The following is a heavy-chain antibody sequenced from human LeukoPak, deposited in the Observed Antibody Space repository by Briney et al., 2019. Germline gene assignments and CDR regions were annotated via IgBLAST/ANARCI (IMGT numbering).Heavy chain of an antibody. CDR1: GGSISSGSYY. CDR3: ARDYGDYAYYFDC. V-gene: IGHV4-61*02. Sequence: SETLSLTCTVSGGSISSGSYYWSWIRQPAGKGLEWIGRIYTSGSTNYNPSLKSRVTMSVDTSKNQFSLRLSSVTAADTAVYYCARDYGDYAYYFDCWGQGTLVTVSS. D-gene: IGHD4-17*01. J-gene: IGHJ4*02. CDR2: IYTSGST.